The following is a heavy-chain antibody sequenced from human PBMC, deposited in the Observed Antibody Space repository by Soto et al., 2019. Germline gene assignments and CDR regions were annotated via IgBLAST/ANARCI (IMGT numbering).Heavy chain of an antibody. CDR1: GGTFSSYA. CDR2: IIPIFGTA. D-gene: IGHD2-15*01. J-gene: IGHJ6*02. CDR3: ARASVVVAATQTYYYGMDV. V-gene: IGHV1-69*12. Sequence: QVQLVQSGAAVKKPGSSVKVSCKASGGTFSSYAISWVRQAPGQGLEWMGGIIPIFGTANYAQKFQGRVTITADESTSTAYMELSSLRSEDTAVYYCARASVVVAATQTYYYGMDVWGQGTTVTVSS.